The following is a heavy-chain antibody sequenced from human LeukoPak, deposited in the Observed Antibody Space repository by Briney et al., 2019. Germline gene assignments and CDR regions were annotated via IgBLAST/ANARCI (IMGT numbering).Heavy chain of an antibody. CDR1: GGSISSSSYY. V-gene: IGHV4-39*07. CDR2: IYYGGST. Sequence: SETLSLTCTVSGGSISSSSYYWGWIRQPPGKGLEWIGEIYYGGSTNYNPSLKSRVTISVDKSKNQFSLKLSSVTAADTAVYYCARGDLLGRGYNGWGQGTLVTVSS. CDR3: ARGDLLGRGYNG. J-gene: IGHJ4*02. D-gene: IGHD5-12*01.